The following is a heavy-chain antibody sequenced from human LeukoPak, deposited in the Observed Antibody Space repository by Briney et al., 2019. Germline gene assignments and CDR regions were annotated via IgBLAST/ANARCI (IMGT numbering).Heavy chain of an antibody. J-gene: IGHJ4*02. CDR2: ITAYNGNT. D-gene: IGHD4-23*01. Sequence: ASVKVSCKASGYTFINYGISWVRQAPGQGLEWMGWITAYNGNTNYAQKLQGRVTITSDTSARKGYLELSSLRSEDTAVYYCARGHDGGYGGLDYWGQGTLVTVSS. CDR3: ARGHDGGYGGLDY. CDR1: GYTFINYG. V-gene: IGHV1-18*01.